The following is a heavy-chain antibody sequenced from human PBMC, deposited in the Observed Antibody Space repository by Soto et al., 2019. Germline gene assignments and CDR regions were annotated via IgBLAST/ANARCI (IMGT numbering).Heavy chain of an antibody. CDR3: ARDSRNYYYYMDV. Sequence: EVQLVESGGGLVQPGGSLRLSCAASGFTFSSYNMNWVRQAPGKGLEWISDISLSSSTIFYADSVKGRFTISRDNAKNSLYLQMNSLRAEDKAVYYCARDSRNYYYYMDVWGKGTTVTVSS. V-gene: IGHV3-48*01. CDR1: GFTFSSYN. J-gene: IGHJ6*03. CDR2: ISLSSSTI.